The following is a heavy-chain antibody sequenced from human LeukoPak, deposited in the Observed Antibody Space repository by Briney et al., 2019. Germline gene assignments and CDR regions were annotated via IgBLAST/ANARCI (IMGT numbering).Heavy chain of an antibody. J-gene: IGHJ4*02. CDR2: IKSRTDGGTT. CDR3: TTQFSGSLRFLEWSNELDY. CDR1: GFTFSNAW. D-gene: IGHD3-3*01. V-gene: IGHV3-15*01. Sequence: PGGSLRLSCAASGFTFSNAWMSWVRQAPGKGLEWVGRIKSRTDGGTTDYAAPVKCRFTISRDDSKNKLYLQMNSLKTEDTAVYYCTTQFSGSLRFLEWSNELDYWGQGTLVTVSS.